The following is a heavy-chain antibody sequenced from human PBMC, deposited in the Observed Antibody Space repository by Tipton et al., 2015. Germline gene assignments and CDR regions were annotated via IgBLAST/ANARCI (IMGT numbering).Heavy chain of an antibody. Sequence: TLSLTCTVSGGSIRSYYWNWVRQSPGKGLAWIGYIYSSATTSYSSALRSRVTISVDTSKNQLSLKLTSVTAADTAVYYCASGVGVPGRFGTDVWGQGTTVTVSS. D-gene: IGHD3-3*01. CDR3: ASGVGVPGRFGTDV. J-gene: IGHJ6*02. CDR2: IYSSATT. CDR1: GGSIRSYY. V-gene: IGHV4-4*09.